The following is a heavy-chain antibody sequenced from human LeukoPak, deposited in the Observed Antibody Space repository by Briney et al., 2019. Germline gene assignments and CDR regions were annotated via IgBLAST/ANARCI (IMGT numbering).Heavy chain of an antibody. Sequence: SETLSLTCAVYGGSFSGYYWSWIRQPPGKRLEWIGEINHSGSTNYNPSLKSRVTISVDTSKNQFSLKLSSVTAADTAVYYCARAKFSGYCSSTSCQKGYWFDPWGQGTLVTVSS. CDR1: GGSFSGYY. J-gene: IGHJ5*02. V-gene: IGHV4-34*01. CDR3: ARAKFSGYCSSTSCQKGYWFDP. D-gene: IGHD2-2*01. CDR2: INHSGST.